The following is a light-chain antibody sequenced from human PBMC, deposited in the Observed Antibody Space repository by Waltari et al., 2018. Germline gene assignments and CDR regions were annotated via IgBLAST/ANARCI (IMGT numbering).Light chain of an antibody. CDR2: GAS. CDR3: QHYVRLPVT. V-gene: IGKV3-20*01. CDR1: QSGSRT. J-gene: IGKJ1*01. Sequence: VLTQSPGTLSLSPGERATLSCRASQSGSRTLAWYQQKPGQAPRLLIYGASNRATGIPDRFSGSGSGTDFSLTISRLEPEEFAVYYCQHYVRLPVTFGQGTKVEIK.